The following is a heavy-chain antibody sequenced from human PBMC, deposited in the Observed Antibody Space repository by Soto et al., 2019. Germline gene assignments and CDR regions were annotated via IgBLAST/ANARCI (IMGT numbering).Heavy chain of an antibody. CDR2: MSGSGGST. J-gene: IGHJ4*02. D-gene: IGHD6-13*01. V-gene: IGHV3-23*01. CDR3: AKSYSSNGYYYFDY. Sequence: EVQLLESGGGLVQPGGSLRLSCAVYGFTFSTYAMSWVRQAPGKGLEWVSAMSGSGGSTYYADSVKGRFTISRDKSKNALYLQMNSLRADDTALYYCAKSYSSNGYYYFDYWGRGTLVTVSS. CDR1: GFTFSTYA.